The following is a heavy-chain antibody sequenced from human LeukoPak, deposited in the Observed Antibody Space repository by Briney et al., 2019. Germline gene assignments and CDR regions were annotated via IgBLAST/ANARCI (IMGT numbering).Heavy chain of an antibody. CDR1: GGSISSYY. V-gene: IGHV4-34*01. CDR3: ARSRGDSSGYYYFDY. J-gene: IGHJ4*02. D-gene: IGHD3-22*01. CDR2: INHSGST. Sequence: SETLSLTCTVSGGSISSYYWSWIRQPPGKGLEWIGEINHSGSTNYNPSLKSRVTISVHTSKNQFSLKLSSVTAADTAVYYCARSRGDSSGYYYFDYWGQGTLVTVSS.